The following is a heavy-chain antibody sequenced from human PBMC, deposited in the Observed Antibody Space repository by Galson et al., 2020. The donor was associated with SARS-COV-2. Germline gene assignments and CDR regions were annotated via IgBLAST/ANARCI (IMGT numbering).Heavy chain of an antibody. Sequence: SVKVSCKPSGYTFTYRFLHWVRQAPGHALEWMGRITPFNGKTNYAQKFQDRVTITSDRSVNTAYMELNSLRSDDTAIYYCASGYCPGGIGREVNGFDSWGQGTKVTVSS. V-gene: IGHV1-45*02. D-gene: IGHD2-8*02. CDR3: ASGYCPGGIGREVNGFDS. CDR1: GYTFTYRF. CDR2: ITPFNGKT. J-gene: IGHJ3*02.